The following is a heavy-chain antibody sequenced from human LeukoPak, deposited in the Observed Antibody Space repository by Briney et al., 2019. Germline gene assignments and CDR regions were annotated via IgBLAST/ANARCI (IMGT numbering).Heavy chain of an antibody. CDR2: IIPIFGTA. CDR1: GGTFSSYA. J-gene: IGHJ4*02. Sequence: SVKVSCKASGGTFSSYAISWVRQAPGQGLEWMGGIIPIFGTANYAQKFQGRVTITADKSTSTAYMELSSLRSEDTAVYYCARAYYYDSSGYPVFDYWGQGTQVTVSS. CDR3: ARAYYYDSSGYPVFDY. D-gene: IGHD3-22*01. V-gene: IGHV1-69*06.